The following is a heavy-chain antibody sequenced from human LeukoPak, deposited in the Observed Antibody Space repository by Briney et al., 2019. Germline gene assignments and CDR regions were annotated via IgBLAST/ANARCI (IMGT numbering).Heavy chain of an antibody. CDR2: ISSGSSST. V-gene: IGHV3-48*01. CDR1: GFTFNTFD. CDR3: ASKYNWNYGDY. J-gene: IGHJ4*02. D-gene: IGHD1-7*01. Sequence: GGSLRLSCAASGFTFNTFDMTWVRQAPGKGLEWVSYISSGSSSTYYADSVKGRFTISRDSSKNTLYLQMNSLRAEDTAVYYCASKYNWNYGDYWGQGTLVTVSS.